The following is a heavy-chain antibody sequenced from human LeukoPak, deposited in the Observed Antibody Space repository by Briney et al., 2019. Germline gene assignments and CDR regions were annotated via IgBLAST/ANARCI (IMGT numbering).Heavy chain of an antibody. CDR1: GGSISSSSYY. V-gene: IGHV4-39*01. D-gene: IGHD1-1*01. CDR2: IYYSGST. Sequence: SETLSLTCTVSGGSISSSSYYWGWIRQPPGKGLEWIGSIYYSGSTYYNPSLKSRVTISVDTSKNQFSLKLSSVTAADTAVYYCARYEVLEDAFDIWGQGTMVTVSS. CDR3: ARYEVLEDAFDI. J-gene: IGHJ3*02.